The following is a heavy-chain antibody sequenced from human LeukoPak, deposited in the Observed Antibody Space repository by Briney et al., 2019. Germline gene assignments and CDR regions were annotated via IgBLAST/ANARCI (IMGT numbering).Heavy chain of an antibody. CDR1: GFTFRSYW. CDR2: IKEDGSVE. J-gene: IGHJ4*02. CDR3: AREGR. Sequence: PGGSLRLSCAASGFTFRSYWMSWLRQAPGKGPEWVANIKEDGSVENYADSVEGRFTISRDNAKNSLSLQMNSLRAEDTAVYYCAREGRWGQGTLVTVSS. V-gene: IGHV3-7*01.